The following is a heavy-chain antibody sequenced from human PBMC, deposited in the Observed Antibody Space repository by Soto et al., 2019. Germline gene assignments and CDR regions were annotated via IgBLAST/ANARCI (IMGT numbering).Heavy chain of an antibody. CDR3: ARVRGGGCSGGSCYQGWFDP. D-gene: IGHD2-15*01. Sequence: PSETLSLTCTVSGGSISSYYWSWIRQPPGKGLEWIGYIYYSGSTNYNPSLKSRATISVDTSKNQFSLKLSSVTAADTAVYYCARVRGGGCSGGSCYQGWFDPWGRGTLVTVSS. CDR1: GGSISSYY. V-gene: IGHV4-59*01. CDR2: IYYSGST. J-gene: IGHJ5*02.